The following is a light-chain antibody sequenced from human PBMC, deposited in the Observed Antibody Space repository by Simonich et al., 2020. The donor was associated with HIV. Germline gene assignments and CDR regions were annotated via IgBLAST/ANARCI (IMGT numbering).Light chain of an antibody. V-gene: IGLV2-8*01. CDR3: SSYAVSNVV. Sequence: QSALTQPASVSGSPGQSITISCTGTSSDVGGYNYVSWYQQHPGKAPKLMIYEVSKRPSGVPDCFSGSKSGNTASLTVSGLQAEDEADYYCSSYAVSNVVFGGGTKLTVL. CDR2: EVS. CDR1: SSDVGGYNY. J-gene: IGLJ2*01.